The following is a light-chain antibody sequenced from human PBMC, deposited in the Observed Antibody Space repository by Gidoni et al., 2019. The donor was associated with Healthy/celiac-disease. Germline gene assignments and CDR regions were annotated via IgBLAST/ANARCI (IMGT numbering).Light chain of an antibody. J-gene: IGKJ3*01. V-gene: IGKV2-28*01. CDR2: LGS. CDR1: QSLLHSNGYHY. Sequence: DTVMTQFLLSFPVTPGEPASISCRSSQSLLHSNGYHYLDWYMQKPGQSPQLLSYLGSNRASGGHERFSGRGSGKDFTLKISKAEAEDVGVYYCMQAIQTPRTFGHGTKVDIK. CDR3: MQAIQTPRT.